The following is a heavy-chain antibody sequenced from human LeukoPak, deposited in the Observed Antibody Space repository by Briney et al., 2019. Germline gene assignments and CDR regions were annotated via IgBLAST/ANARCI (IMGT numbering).Heavy chain of an antibody. CDR2: IAGDGTTT. CDR1: GFTFSSYW. D-gene: IGHD6-19*01. J-gene: IGHJ4*02. Sequence: GGSLRLSCTASGFTFSSYWMHSVRQAPRKGLVWVSHIAGDGTTTGYADSVKGRFTISRDNAKNTLYLQMNSLRVEDTAVYYCASSIVVPGHYWGQGTLVTVSS. V-gene: IGHV3-74*01. CDR3: ASSIVVPGHY.